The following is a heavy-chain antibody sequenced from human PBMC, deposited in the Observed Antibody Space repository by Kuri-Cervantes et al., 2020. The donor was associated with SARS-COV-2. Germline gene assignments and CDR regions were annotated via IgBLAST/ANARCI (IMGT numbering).Heavy chain of an antibody. J-gene: IGHJ4*02. CDR3: ARAYGDYVFREGLDS. V-gene: IGHV3-23*01. Sequence: GGSLRLSCAASGFTFSSYAMSWVRQAPGKGLEWVSAISGSGGSTYYADSVKGRFTISRDNSKNTLYLQMNSLRVEDTALYYCARAYGDYVFREGLDSWGQGTLVTVSS. D-gene: IGHD4-17*01. CDR2: ISGSGGST. CDR1: GFTFSSYA.